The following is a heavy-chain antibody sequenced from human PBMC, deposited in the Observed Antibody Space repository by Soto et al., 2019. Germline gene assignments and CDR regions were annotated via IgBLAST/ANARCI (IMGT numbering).Heavy chain of an antibody. Sequence: GGSLRLSCAASGFTFSSYSMNWVRQAPGKGLEWVSYISSSSSTIYYADSVKGRFTISRDNAKNSLYLQMNSLRDEDTAVYYCSRPEYSSSSYGMAVWGQGTTVTVSS. CDR2: ISSSSSTI. D-gene: IGHD6-6*01. CDR3: SRPEYSSSSYGMAV. J-gene: IGHJ6*02. V-gene: IGHV3-48*02. CDR1: GFTFSSYS.